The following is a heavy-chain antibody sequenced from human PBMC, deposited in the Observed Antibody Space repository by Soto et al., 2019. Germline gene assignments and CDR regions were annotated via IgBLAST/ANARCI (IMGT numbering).Heavy chain of an antibody. Sequence: PGGSLRLSCAASGFTFSSYAMSWVRQAPGKGLEWVSAISGSGGSTYYADSVKGRFTISRDTSKNTLYLQMNSLRAEDTAVYYCAKHSSYYYDSSGYPGYWGQGTLVTVS. CDR2: ISGSGGST. CDR3: AKHSSYYYDSSGYPGY. CDR1: GFTFSSYA. J-gene: IGHJ4*02. D-gene: IGHD3-22*01. V-gene: IGHV3-23*01.